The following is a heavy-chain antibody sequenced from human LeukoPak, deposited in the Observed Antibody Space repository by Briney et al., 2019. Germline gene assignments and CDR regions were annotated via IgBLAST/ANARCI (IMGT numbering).Heavy chain of an antibody. CDR2: ISAYNGST. V-gene: IGHV1-18*01. CDR3: ARDPDDSSGYWLYYYYYGMDV. CDR1: GYTFTSYG. D-gene: IGHD3-22*01. Sequence: ASVKVSCKASGYTFTSYGISWVRQAPGQGLEWMGWISAYNGSTNYAQKLQGRVTMTTDTSTSTAYMELRSLRSDDTAVYYCARDPDDSSGYWLYYYYYGMDVWGQGTTVTVSS. J-gene: IGHJ6*02.